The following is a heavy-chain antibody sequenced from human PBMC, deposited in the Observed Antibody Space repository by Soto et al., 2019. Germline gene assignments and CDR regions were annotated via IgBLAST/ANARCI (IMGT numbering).Heavy chain of an antibody. J-gene: IGHJ4*02. Sequence: VSGPTLVNPTQTLTLTCTFSGFSLSTSGMRVTWIRQPPGKALEWLARIDWDDDKFYSTSLKTRLTISKDASRNQVVLTMTNMDPVDTATYYCARKTTVTTFDYCGQRTLVTVSS. CDR3: ARKTTVTTFDY. V-gene: IGHV2-70*04. CDR1: GFSLSTSGMR. D-gene: IGHD4-17*01. CDR2: IDWDDDK.